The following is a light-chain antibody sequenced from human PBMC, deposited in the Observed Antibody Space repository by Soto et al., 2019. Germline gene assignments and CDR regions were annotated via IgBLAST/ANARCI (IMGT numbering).Light chain of an antibody. J-gene: IGKJ1*01. V-gene: IGKV3-15*01. CDR3: QQHNSGPRT. CDR1: QSLTNS. Sequence: EFVLTESPGTLSLSPGERASRSCRASQSLTNSFMAWYQQKPGQAPRLLIYGASTRATGIPGRFSGSGSGTEFALNSSRIQSEYFAVYYCQQHNSGPRTFGQGTKVDIK. CDR2: GAS.